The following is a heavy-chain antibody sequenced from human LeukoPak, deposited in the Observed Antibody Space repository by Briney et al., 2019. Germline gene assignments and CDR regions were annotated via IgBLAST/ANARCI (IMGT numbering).Heavy chain of an antibody. CDR2: ISVYNGNT. J-gene: IGHJ6*02. CDR3: AREGGGGYGMEV. V-gene: IGHV1-18*01. D-gene: IGHD3-10*01. CDR1: GYTFTSYG. Sequence: ASVKVSCKASGYTFTSYGISWVRQAPGQGLEWMGWISVYNGNTHYSHKLQGRVTMTTDTSTSTAYMELRRLRSDDTAVYYCAREGGGGYGMEVWGQGTTVTVSS.